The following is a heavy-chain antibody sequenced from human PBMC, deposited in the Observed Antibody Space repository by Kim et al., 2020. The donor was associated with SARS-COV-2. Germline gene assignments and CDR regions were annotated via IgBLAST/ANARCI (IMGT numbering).Heavy chain of an antibody. CDR3: ARGVEQLAPPYYYYYYMDV. CDR1: GFTFSSYD. Sequence: GGSLRLSCADSGFTFSSYDMHWVRQATGKGLEWVSAIGTAGDTYYPGSVKGRFTISRENAKNSLYLQMNSLRAGDTAVYYCARGVEQLAPPYYYYYYMDVWGKGTTVTVSS. V-gene: IGHV3-13*01. D-gene: IGHD6-13*01. CDR2: IGTAGDT. J-gene: IGHJ6*03.